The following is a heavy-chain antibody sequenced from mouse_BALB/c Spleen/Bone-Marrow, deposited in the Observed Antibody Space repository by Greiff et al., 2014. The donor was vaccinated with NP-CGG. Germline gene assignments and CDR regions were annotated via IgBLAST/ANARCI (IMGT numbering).Heavy chain of an antibody. Sequence: QVHVKQSGAELVRPGSSVKISCKASGYAFSSYWMNWVKQRPGQGLEWIGQIYPGDGDTNYNGKFMGKATLTADKSSSTAYMQLSSLTSEDSAVYFCARVRNWADYWGQGTTLTVSS. CDR3: ARVRNWADY. D-gene: IGHD4-1*01. J-gene: IGHJ2*01. CDR2: IYPGDGDT. CDR1: GYAFSSYW. V-gene: IGHV1-80*01.